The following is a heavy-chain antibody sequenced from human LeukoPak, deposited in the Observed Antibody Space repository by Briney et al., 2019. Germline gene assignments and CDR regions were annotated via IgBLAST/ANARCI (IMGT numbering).Heavy chain of an antibody. D-gene: IGHD2-2*01. J-gene: IGHJ5*01. Sequence: SETLSLTCTVSGGSISSYYWSWIRQPPGKGLEWIGYIYYSGSTNYNPSLKSRVTISVDRSKNQFSLKLSSVTAADTAVYYCARVSVPAAMGPNWFDPWGQGTLVTVSS. V-gene: IGHV4-59*12. CDR1: GGSISSYY. CDR3: ARVSVPAAMGPNWFDP. CDR2: IYYSGST.